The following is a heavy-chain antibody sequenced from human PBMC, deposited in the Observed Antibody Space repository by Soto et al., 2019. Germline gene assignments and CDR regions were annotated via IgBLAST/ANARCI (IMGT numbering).Heavy chain of an antibody. CDR3: ASSRYGIGAGMDV. Sequence: QVQLVESGGGVVQPGRSLRLSCEASGFSFSESGMRWVRQAPGKGLEWVTLISYDGSQKYYIDSVKGRFTISRDNSKNTLYLQMNSLRVEDTAVYYCASSRYGIGAGMDVWGQGTTVTVSS. J-gene: IGHJ6*02. CDR2: ISYDGSQK. CDR1: GFSFSESG. D-gene: IGHD3-16*01. V-gene: IGHV3-30*03.